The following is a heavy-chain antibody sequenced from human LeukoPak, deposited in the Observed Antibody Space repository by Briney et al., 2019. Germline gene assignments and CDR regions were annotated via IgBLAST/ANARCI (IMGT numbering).Heavy chain of an antibody. J-gene: IGHJ4*02. D-gene: IGHD3-22*01. CDR3: ARPDSSGHPTN. V-gene: IGHV3-74*01. CDR1: GFSFNNYW. Sequence: GGSLRLSCTASGFSFNNYWMHWVRQAPGLGLVWVSRINRDGSSTNYVDSVKGRFTISRDNAKNTLYLQMDSLTAEDTAMYYCARPDSSGHPTNWGQGTLVTVSS. CDR2: INRDGSST.